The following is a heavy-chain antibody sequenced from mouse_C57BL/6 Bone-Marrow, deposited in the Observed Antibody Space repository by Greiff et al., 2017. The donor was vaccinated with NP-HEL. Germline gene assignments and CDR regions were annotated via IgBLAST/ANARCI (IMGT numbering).Heavy chain of an antibody. J-gene: IGHJ2*01. D-gene: IGHD4-1*01. CDR1: GFTFSDFY. V-gene: IGHV7-1*01. CDR2: SRNKANDYTT. Sequence: EVQLVESGGGLVQSGRSLRLSCATSGFTFSDFYMEWVRQAPGKGLEWIAASRNKANDYTTEYSASVKGRFIVSRDTSQSILYLQMNALRAEDTAIYYCARDGPQTGYFDYWGQGTTLTVSS. CDR3: ARDGPQTGYFDY.